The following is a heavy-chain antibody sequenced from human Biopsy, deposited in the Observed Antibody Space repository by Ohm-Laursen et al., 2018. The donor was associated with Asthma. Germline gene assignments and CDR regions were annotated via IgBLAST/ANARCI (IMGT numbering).Heavy chain of an antibody. V-gene: IGHV3-30*18. CDR2: ISFDGTNR. D-gene: IGHD1-26*01. CDR1: GFSFSNYG. CDR3: AKEVFPGWELRRGPDS. Sequence: SLRLSCAASGFSFSNYGMHWVRRAPGKGLDWVAVISFDGTNRNYTDSVKGRFTISRDNSRNTLHLEMNSLRAEDTAVYFCAKEVFPGWELRRGPDSWGQGTLITVSS. J-gene: IGHJ4*02.